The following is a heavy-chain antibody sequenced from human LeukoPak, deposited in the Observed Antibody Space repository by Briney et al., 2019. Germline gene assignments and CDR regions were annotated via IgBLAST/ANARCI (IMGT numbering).Heavy chain of an antibody. V-gene: IGHV3-15*07. CDR1: GFTFSNAW. CDR3: STTYYYDSSEGY. CDR2: IKSKTDGRTT. J-gene: IGHJ4*02. D-gene: IGHD3-22*01. Sequence: PGGSLRLSCAASGFTFSNAWMNRVRQAPGKGLEWVGRIKSKTDGRTTDYAAPVKGRFTISRDDSKNTLYLQMNSLKTEDTAVYYCSTTYYYDSSEGYWGQGTLVTVSS.